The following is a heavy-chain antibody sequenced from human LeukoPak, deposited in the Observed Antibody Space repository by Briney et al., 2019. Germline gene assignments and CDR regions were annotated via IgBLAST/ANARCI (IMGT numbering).Heavy chain of an antibody. Sequence: SGPTLLSPTPTLTLTSTFIELSLTTSGVGVGWIRQPPGKALEWLALIYWDDDERYSPSLKSRLTITKDTSKNQVVLTMTNMDPVDTATYYCAHPFRGRGNGYSIPALGYWGPGTLVTVSS. CDR2: IYWDDDE. V-gene: IGHV2-5*02. CDR1: ELSLTTSGVG. D-gene: IGHD5-18*01. J-gene: IGHJ4*02. CDR3: AHPFRGRGNGYSIPALGY.